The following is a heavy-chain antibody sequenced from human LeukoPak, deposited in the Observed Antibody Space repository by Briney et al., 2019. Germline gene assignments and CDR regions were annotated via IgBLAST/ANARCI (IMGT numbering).Heavy chain of an antibody. CDR3: ARSSYPDYFDY. CDR1: GFSFSSYW. J-gene: IGHJ4*02. V-gene: IGHV3-74*01. D-gene: IGHD6-19*01. Sequence: GGSLRLSCGASGFSFSSYWMHWVRHAPGKGLMWVSRVNNDGSSTTYADSVEGRFTISRDNARNTLYLQMNSLRAEDTAVYYCARSSYPDYFDYWGQGTLVTVSS. CDR2: VNNDGSST.